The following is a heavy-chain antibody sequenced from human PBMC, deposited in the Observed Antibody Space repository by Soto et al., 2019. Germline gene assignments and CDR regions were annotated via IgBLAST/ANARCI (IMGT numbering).Heavy chain of an antibody. D-gene: IGHD6-6*01. Sequence: SETLSLTCTVSGCSISSGDYYWSWIRQPPGQGLEWIGYIYYSGSTYYNPSLKSRVTISVDTSKNQFSLKLSSVTAADTAVYYCAREYSSSNYGMDVWGQGTTVTVSS. CDR1: GCSISSGDYY. V-gene: IGHV4-30-4*01. J-gene: IGHJ6*02. CDR2: IYYSGST. CDR3: AREYSSSNYGMDV.